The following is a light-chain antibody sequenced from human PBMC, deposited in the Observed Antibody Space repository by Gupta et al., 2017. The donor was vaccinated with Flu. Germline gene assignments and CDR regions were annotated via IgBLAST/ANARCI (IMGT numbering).Light chain of an antibody. Sequence: PSSLSAFVGDRVTITCRTSEIINTYLNWYQQKPGKAPKLLIYVASHLQSGVPSRFSGSGSGTDFTLTISNIQLEDFATYYCQQSQSTWLTFGGGTKVEI. J-gene: IGKJ4*01. CDR1: EIINTY. CDR3: QQSQSTWLT. CDR2: VAS. V-gene: IGKV1-39*01.